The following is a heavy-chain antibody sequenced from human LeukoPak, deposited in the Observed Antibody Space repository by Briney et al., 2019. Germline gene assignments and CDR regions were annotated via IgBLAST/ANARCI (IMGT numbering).Heavy chain of an antibody. CDR3: AKSIGGVVVVAADY. V-gene: IGHV3-23*01. Sequence: GGSLRLSCAASGFTFSTYAMTWVRQAPGKGLEWVSVISGSGGTTYYADSVKGRFTLSRDNSKNTVFLQMNSLRAEDTAVYYCAKSIGGVVVVAADYWGRGTLVTVSS. D-gene: IGHD2-15*01. CDR2: ISGSGGTT. J-gene: IGHJ4*02. CDR1: GFTFSTYA.